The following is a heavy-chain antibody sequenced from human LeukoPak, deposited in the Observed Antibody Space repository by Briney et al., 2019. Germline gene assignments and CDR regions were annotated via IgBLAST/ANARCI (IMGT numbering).Heavy chain of an antibody. D-gene: IGHD3-22*01. CDR1: GFTFRTYA. V-gene: IGHV3-23*01. CDR2: ISLIGSST. Sequence: GGALSLSCAASGFTFRTYAMNWVRQAPGKGLEWVSAISLIGSSTYYANSVKGRFTISRDNSENTLYLQLNSLRAEDTAVYYCAKARDLYDSSGYYSFSWYFDLWGRGTLVSVSS. J-gene: IGHJ2*01. CDR3: AKARDLYDSSGYYSFSWYFDL.